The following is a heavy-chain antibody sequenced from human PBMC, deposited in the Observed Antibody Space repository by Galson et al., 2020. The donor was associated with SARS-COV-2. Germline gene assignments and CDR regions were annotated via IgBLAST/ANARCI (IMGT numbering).Heavy chain of an antibody. Sequence: GGSLRLSCAASGFTFSSYALHWVRQAPGKGLEWVAVISYDGSNKYYADSVKGRFTISRDNSKNTLYLQMNSLRAEDTAVYYCARDYYDSSGYYNNWFDPWGQGTLVTVSS. CDR1: GFTFSSYA. CDR3: ARDYYDSSGYYNNWFDP. V-gene: IGHV3-30*04. D-gene: IGHD3-22*01. J-gene: IGHJ5*02. CDR2: ISYDGSNK.